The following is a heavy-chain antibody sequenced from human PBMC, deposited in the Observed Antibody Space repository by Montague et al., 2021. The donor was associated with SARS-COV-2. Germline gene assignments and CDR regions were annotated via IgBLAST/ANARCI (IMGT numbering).Heavy chain of an antibody. D-gene: IGHD4-17*01. CDR2: VYYSGYT. Sequence: SETLSLTCTVSGDSVSSSAYYWGWIRQPPGKGLEWLGIVYYSGYTYYNPSVKGRVTISIDASKNQFSLKLNSLTATDTAIYHCARRRLREDYFDYWGQGTLLTVSS. J-gene: IGHJ4*02. CDR3: ARRRLREDYFDY. V-gene: IGHV4-39*01. CDR1: GDSVSSSAYY.